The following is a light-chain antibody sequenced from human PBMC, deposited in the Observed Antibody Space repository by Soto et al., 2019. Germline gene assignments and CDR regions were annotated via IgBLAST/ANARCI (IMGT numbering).Light chain of an antibody. CDR1: SSDVGGYNY. V-gene: IGLV2-14*03. J-gene: IGLJ2*01. CDR2: DVS. CDR3: SSYTSSSTLI. Sequence: QSVLTQPASVSGSPGQSITVSCTGTSSDVGGYNYVSWYQQHPGTAPKLIIFDVSNRPSGVSNRFSGSKSGNTASLTISGLQAEDEADYYCSSYTSSSTLIFGGGTKLTVL.